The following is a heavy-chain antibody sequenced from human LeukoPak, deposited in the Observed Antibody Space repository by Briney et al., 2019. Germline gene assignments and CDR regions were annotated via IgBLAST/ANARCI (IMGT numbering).Heavy chain of an antibody. Sequence: PGGSLRLSCAASGFTFTSYAMHWVRQAPGQRLEWMGWINAGNGNTKYSQEFQGRVTITRDTSASTAYMELSSLRSEDMAVYYCARGKVQWLVENWFDPWGQGTLVTVSS. J-gene: IGHJ5*02. V-gene: IGHV1-3*03. D-gene: IGHD6-19*01. CDR3: ARGKVQWLVENWFDP. CDR2: INAGNGNT. CDR1: GFTFTSYA.